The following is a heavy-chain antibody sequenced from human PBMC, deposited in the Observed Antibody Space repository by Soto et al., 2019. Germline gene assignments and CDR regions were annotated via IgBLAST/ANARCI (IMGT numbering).Heavy chain of an antibody. CDR2: VSYEGSKK. CDR1: GFSTYA. Sequence: QVQLVESGGGVVQPGRSLRLSCAASGFSTYAMHWVRQAPGKGLEWVAAVSYEGSKKHYADSVKGRFTISRDNSKNTLYLQMNSLRPEDTAVYYCARPMNFCGGDCPAFDVWDQGTMVTVSS. CDR3: ARPMNFCGGDCPAFDV. V-gene: IGHV3-30*04. D-gene: IGHD2-21*02. J-gene: IGHJ3*01.